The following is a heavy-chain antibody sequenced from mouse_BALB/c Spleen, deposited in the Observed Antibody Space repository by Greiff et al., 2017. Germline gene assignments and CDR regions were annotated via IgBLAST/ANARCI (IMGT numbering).Heavy chain of an antibody. CDR3: AREIYYDYDDAMDY. D-gene: IGHD2-4*01. J-gene: IGHJ4*01. Sequence: EVQLQESGGGLVQPGGSRKLSCAASGFTFSSFGMHWVRQAPEKGLEWVAYISSGSSTIYYADTVKGRFTISRDNPKNTLFLQMTSLRSEDTAMYYCAREIYYDYDDAMDYWGQGTSVTVSS. V-gene: IGHV5-17*02. CDR2: ISSGSSTI. CDR1: GFTFSSFG.